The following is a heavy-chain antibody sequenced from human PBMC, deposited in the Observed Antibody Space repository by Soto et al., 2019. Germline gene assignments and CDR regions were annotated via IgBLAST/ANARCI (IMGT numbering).Heavy chain of an antibody. CDR3: VRGVPARPARSGMDL. V-gene: IGHV4-30-4*01. CDR2: TQYSGST. Sequence: LSLTCTVSGASISSDDYYWTWIRQPPGKGLEWIGNTQYSGSTNYNPSLKSRVTISVDTSKNQISLKLSSVTDADTAMYSCVRGVPARPARSGMDLWGPGTTVTVSS. D-gene: IGHD6-6*01. J-gene: IGHJ6*02. CDR1: GASISSDDYY.